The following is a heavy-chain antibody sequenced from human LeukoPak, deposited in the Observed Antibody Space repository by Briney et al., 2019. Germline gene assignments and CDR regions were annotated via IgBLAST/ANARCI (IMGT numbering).Heavy chain of an antibody. CDR1: GITFDDYA. V-gene: IGHV3-9*01. D-gene: IGHD5-12*01. CDR2: VNWKTGNI. CDR3: TIRRFSGYDAAFDV. J-gene: IGHJ3*01. Sequence: GGSLRLSCAASGITFDDYAMYWVRQAPGKGLEWVSGVNWKTGNIGYADSVKDRFTTFRDYAKTSLYMQMNSLTTEGTALYYWTIRRFSGYDAAFDVWGQGTMVTVSS.